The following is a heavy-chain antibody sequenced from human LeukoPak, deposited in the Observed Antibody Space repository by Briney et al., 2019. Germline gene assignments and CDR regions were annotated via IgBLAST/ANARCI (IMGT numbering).Heavy chain of an antibody. J-gene: IGHJ4*02. Sequence: GGSLRLSCAASGFTFSRYWMTWVRQAPGKGLEWVANIKEDGSEKYYVDSVKGRFTISRDNAKNSLYLQMNSLRADDTAGYYCAKGLGSGVRGTFDYWGQGTLVPVSS. CDR1: GFTFSRYW. V-gene: IGHV3-7*03. D-gene: IGHD3-10*01. CDR3: AKGLGSGVRGTFDY. CDR2: IKEDGSEK.